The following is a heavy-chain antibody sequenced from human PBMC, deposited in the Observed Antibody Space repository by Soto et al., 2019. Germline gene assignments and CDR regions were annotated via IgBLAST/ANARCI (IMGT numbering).Heavy chain of an antibody. CDR2: IYYGGST. Sequence: QVQLQESGPGLVKPSQTLSLTYTVSGGSISSGDYYWSWIRQPPGKGLEWIGYIYYGGSTYYNPSLKSRVTISVDTSRNQFSLKLSSLTAADTAVYYCARVRDTSGYYNFDYWGQGTLVTVSS. J-gene: IGHJ4*02. D-gene: IGHD3-22*01. CDR3: ARVRDTSGYYNFDY. CDR1: GGSISSGDYY. V-gene: IGHV4-30-4*01.